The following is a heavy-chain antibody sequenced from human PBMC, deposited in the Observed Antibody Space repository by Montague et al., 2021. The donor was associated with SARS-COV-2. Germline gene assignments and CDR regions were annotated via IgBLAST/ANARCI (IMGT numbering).Heavy chain of an antibody. V-gene: IGHV4-4*07. CDR3: ARAIWHLDV. J-gene: IGHJ2*01. CDR2: IYTWGYV. CDR1: GDSISRYY. Sequence: SETRSLTCSVSGDSISRYYWSWIRQSDGKGLEWIGRIYTWGYVXXXPALQSRVSMSVDTSKSQVSLNVTSVTAADTAVYYCARAIWHLDVWGRGILVTVSS.